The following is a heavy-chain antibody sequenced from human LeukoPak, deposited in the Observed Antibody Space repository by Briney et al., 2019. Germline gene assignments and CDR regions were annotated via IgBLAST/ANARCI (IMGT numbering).Heavy chain of an antibody. J-gene: IGHJ4*02. CDR1: GYTLTGLS. D-gene: IGHD5-18*01. V-gene: IGHV1-24*01. Sequence: ASVKVSCKVSGYTLTGLSMHWVRQAPGKGLEWMGGFDPEDGETIYAQKFQGRVTMTEDTSTDTAYMELSSLRSEDTAVYYCSARGYSYGTIDYWGQGTLVTVSS. CDR3: SARGYSYGTIDY. CDR2: FDPEDGET.